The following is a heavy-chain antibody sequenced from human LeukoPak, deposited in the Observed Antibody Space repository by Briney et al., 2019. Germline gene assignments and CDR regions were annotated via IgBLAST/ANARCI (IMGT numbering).Heavy chain of an antibody. CDR1: GGTFSSYA. J-gene: IGHJ6*03. D-gene: IGHD3-10*01. V-gene: IGHV1-69*05. CDR2: IIPIFGTA. CDR3: ASFTMVRGVIITPSYYYYMDV. Sequence: ASVKVSCKASGGTFSSYAISWVRQAPGQELEWMGGIIPIFGTANYAQKFQGRVTITTDESTSTAYMELSSLRSEDTAVYYCASFTMVRGVIITPSYYYYMDVWGKGTTVTVSS.